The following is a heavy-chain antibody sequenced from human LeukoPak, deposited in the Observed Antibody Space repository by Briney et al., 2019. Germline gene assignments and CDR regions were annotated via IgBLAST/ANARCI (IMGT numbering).Heavy chain of an antibody. Sequence: GGSLRLSCAASGFTFSSYSMNWDRQAPGKGLEWVSSISSSSSYIYYADSVKGRFTISRDNAKNSLYLQMNSLRAEDTAVYYCARGLRYCSGGSCNWGQGTLVTVSS. V-gene: IGHV3-21*01. CDR3: ARGLRYCSGGSCN. CDR2: ISSSSSYI. CDR1: GFTFSSYS. D-gene: IGHD2-15*01. J-gene: IGHJ4*02.